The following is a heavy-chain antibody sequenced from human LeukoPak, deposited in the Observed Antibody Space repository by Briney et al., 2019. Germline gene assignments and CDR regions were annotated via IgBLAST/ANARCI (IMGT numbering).Heavy chain of an antibody. CDR1: GGSIRSYS. CDR2: LYYSGST. J-gene: IGHJ4*02. Sequence: PSETLSLTCTVSGGSIRSYSWSWLRQPPGKGLEWIGFLYYSGSTNYNPSLKSRVTISVDKSKNQFSLKLSSVTAADTAVYYCARDKGYSSSWFRFDYWGQGTLVTVSS. D-gene: IGHD6-13*01. CDR3: ARDKGYSSSWFRFDY. V-gene: IGHV4-59*12.